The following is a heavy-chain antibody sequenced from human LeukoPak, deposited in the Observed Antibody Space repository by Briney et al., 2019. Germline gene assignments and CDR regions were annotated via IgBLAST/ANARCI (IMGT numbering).Heavy chain of an antibody. Sequence: GGSLRLSCAASGFIFSNYGMYWVRQTPGEGLEWVAVIWHDGSAEFYADSVKGRFSISRDDSKNTVYLQMNSLRAEDTALYYCARDSRGGWSGYFDYWGQGIVVTVSS. V-gene: IGHV3-33*07. CDR2: IWHDGSAE. CDR3: ARDSRGGWSGYFDY. CDR1: GFIFSNYG. D-gene: IGHD6-19*01. J-gene: IGHJ4*02.